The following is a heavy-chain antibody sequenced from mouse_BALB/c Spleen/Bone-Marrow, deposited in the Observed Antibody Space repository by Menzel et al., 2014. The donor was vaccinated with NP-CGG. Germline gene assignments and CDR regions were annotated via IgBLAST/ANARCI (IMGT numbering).Heavy chain of an antibody. V-gene: IGHV7-1*02. D-gene: IGHD2-10*02. Sequence: EVQLQQSGGGLVQPGDSLRLSCATSGFTFSDFYMEWVRQPPGKRLEWIAASRNEAKHYTTEYSASVKGRFIVSRDTSQSVLYLQMNALRAEDTAIYYCARDVGYGNYFVYWGQGTLVTVSA. CDR1: GFTFSDFY. J-gene: IGHJ3*01. CDR3: ARDVGYGNYFVY. CDR2: SRNEAKHYTT.